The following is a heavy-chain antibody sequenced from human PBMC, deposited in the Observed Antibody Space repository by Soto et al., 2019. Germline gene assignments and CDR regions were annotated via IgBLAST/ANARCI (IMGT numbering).Heavy chain of an antibody. CDR1: GGSISSGGYY. Sequence: SETLSLTCIVSGGSISSGGYYWSWIRQHPGKGLEWIGYIYYSGSTYYNPSLKSRVTISVDTSKNHFSLKLSSVTAADTAVYYCARDSSDYVDYWGQGTLVTVSS. V-gene: IGHV4-31*03. D-gene: IGHD6-19*01. J-gene: IGHJ4*02. CDR3: ARDSSDYVDY. CDR2: IYYSGST.